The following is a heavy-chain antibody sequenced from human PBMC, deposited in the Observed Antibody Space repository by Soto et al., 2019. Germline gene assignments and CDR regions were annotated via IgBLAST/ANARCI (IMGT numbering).Heavy chain of an antibody. Sequence: EVQLLESGGGLVQPGGSLRLSCAASGFTFSSYAMSWVRQAPGKGLEWVSAISGSGGSTYYADSVKGRFTISRDNSKNTLYLQMNCLRAEDTAVYYCAKDLGFGDRMGNYWGQGTLVTVSS. V-gene: IGHV3-23*01. CDR3: AKDLGFGDRMGNY. J-gene: IGHJ4*02. CDR2: ISGSGGST. CDR1: GFTFSSYA. D-gene: IGHD3-10*01.